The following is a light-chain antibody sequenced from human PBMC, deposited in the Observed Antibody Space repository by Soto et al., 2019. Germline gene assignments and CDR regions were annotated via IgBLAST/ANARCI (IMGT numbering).Light chain of an antibody. J-gene: IGKJ5*01. CDR1: QSVSSSY. CDR2: GAS. V-gene: IGKV3-20*01. CDR3: QQYGGSPPIT. Sequence: EIVLTQSPGTLSLSPGERATLSCRASQSVSSSYLAWYQQHPGQATRLLIYGASSRATGIPDRFSGSGSGTDFTITISRLEPEDFAVYYCQQYGGSPPITFGQGTRLEIK.